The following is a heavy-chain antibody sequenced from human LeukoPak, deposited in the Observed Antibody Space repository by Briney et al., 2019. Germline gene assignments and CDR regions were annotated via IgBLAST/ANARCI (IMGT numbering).Heavy chain of an antibody. J-gene: IGHJ4*02. D-gene: IGHD2-15*01. CDR3: ARGLGRTN. CDR1: GGSISSYY. Sequence: PSETLSLTCTVSGGSISSYYWSWIRQPPGKGLEWIGYIYYSGSTYYNPSLKSRVTISVDTSKNQFSLKLSSVTAADTAVYYCARGLGRTNWGQGTLVTVSS. V-gene: IGHV4-59*12. CDR2: IYYSGST.